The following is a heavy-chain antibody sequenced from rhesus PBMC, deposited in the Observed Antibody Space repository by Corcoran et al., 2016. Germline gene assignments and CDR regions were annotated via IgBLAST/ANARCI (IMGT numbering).Heavy chain of an antibody. CDR3: SRDNGNYFDY. J-gene: IGHJ4*01. Sequence: DVQLVESGGGLVKPGGSLRLSCAASGFTFDDDAMSWFRQAPGKGLEWVSRISWDGGSTYYADSVKGRFTISRDNAKNTLYLQMDRLRAEDTALYYCSRDNGNYFDYWGQGVLVTVSS. CDR2: ISWDGGST. D-gene: IGHD4-17*01. V-gene: IGHV3-134*01. CDR1: GFTFDDDA.